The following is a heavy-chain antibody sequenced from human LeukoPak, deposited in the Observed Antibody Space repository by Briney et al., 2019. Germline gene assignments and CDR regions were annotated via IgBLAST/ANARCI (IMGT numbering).Heavy chain of an antibody. Sequence: SETLSLTCTVSGGSITGHYWSWIRQPAGKGLEWIGRIYTTRSTNYNPSLKSRVTMSVDTSKNQFSLKLSSATAADTAVYYCARVLSDRFAIFGVVIDTFDIWGQGTMVTVSS. CDR2: IYTTRST. J-gene: IGHJ3*02. CDR3: ARVLSDRFAIFGVVIDTFDI. D-gene: IGHD3-3*01. V-gene: IGHV4-4*07. CDR1: GGSITGHY.